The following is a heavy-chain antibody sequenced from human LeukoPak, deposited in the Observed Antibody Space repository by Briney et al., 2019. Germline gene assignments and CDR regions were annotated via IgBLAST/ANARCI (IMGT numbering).Heavy chain of an antibody. D-gene: IGHD2-15*01. J-gene: IGHJ6*02. CDR1: GLTFSSHW. V-gene: IGHV3-23*01. Sequence: PGGSLRLSCAASGLTFSSHWMHWVRQAPGKGLEWVSAISGSGGSTYYADSVKGRFTISRDNSKNTLYLQMNSLRAEDTAVYYCAKDFGYCSGGSCYHYGMDVWGQGTTVTVSS. CDR3: AKDFGYCSGGSCYHYGMDV. CDR2: ISGSGGST.